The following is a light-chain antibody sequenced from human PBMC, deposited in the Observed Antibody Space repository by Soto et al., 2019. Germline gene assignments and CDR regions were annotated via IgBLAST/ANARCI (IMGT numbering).Light chain of an antibody. Sequence: QSPANLSLSPWETPTLSYRASQNINRYLAWYHQKPGQPPRLLIYDASTRATGIPARFSGSGSGTDFTLTISSLEPEDFAVYYCQQRSNWPITFGQGTRLEIK. V-gene: IGKV3-11*01. J-gene: IGKJ5*01. CDR3: QQRSNWPIT. CDR2: DAS. CDR1: QNINRY.